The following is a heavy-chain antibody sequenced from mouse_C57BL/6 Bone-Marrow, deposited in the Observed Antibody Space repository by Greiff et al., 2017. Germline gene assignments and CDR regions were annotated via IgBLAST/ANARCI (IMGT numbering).Heavy chain of an antibody. CDR2: ISSGSSTI. D-gene: IGHD2-2*01. CDR3: ARGYLDD. V-gene: IGHV5-17*01. J-gene: IGHJ2*01. CDR1: GFTFSDYG. Sequence: EVKLMESGGGLVKPGGSLKLSCAASGFTFSDYGMHWVRQAPEKGLEWVAYISSGSSTIYYADTVKGRFTISRDNAKNTLFLQMTSLRSEDTAMYYCARGYLDDWGKGTTLTVSS.